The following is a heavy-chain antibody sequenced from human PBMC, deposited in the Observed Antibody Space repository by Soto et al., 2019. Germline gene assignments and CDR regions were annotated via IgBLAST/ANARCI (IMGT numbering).Heavy chain of an antibody. CDR1: GGSFTGYY. CDR3: ARNGGSTWYYFDS. D-gene: IGHD6-13*01. J-gene: IGHJ4*02. CDR2: ISHSGST. Sequence: QVQLQQWGAGLLKPSETLSLTCAVNGGSFTGYYGAWIRQSPGKGLEWIGEISHSGSTNYIPSLKSRVTISVDTSKNQFSLKLSSVTAADTGMYYCARNGGSTWYYFDSWGQGTVVTVSS. V-gene: IGHV4-34*01.